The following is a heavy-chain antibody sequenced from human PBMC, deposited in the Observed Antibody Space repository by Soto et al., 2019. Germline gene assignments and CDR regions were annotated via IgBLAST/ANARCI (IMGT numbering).Heavy chain of an antibody. V-gene: IGHV4-30-4*01. D-gene: IGHD1-1*01. J-gene: IGHJ4*02. CDR3: ARGVSGTIYAFDS. CDR2: MYKTGAT. CDR1: VVSISSGDYF. Sequence: SETLSLTCTFSVVSISSGDYFWSWIRQTPGKGLEWIKYMYKTGATYDNPSLRSRVSMSIDPSKNQFSLKVTSVTAADSAVYYCARGVSGTIYAFDSRGQGNPVTV.